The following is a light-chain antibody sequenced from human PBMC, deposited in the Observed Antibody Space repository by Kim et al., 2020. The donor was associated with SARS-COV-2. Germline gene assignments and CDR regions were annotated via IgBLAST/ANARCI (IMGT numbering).Light chain of an antibody. CDR2: QDS. CDR3: QAWDSRPVV. J-gene: IGLJ2*01. CDR1: KLGDKF. Sequence: VSPGQTASITCSGDKLGDKFACWYQQKPGQSPVLVIYQDSKRPSGIPERFSGSNSGNTATLTISGTQAMDEADYYCQAWDSRPVVFGGGTQLTVL. V-gene: IGLV3-1*01.